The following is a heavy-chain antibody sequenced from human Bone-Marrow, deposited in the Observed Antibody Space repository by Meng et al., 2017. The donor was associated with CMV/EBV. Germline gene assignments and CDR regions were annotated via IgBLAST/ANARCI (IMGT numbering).Heavy chain of an antibody. J-gene: IGHJ3*02. Sequence: GGFLRPSCAASGFTFDDYTMHWVRQAPGKGLEWVSLISWDGGSTYYADSVKGRFTISRDNSKNSLYLQMNSLRTEDTALYYCAKDMALHDAFDIWGPGKMVTVSS. CDR3: AKDMALHDAFDI. V-gene: IGHV3-43*01. CDR2: ISWDGGST. CDR1: GFTFDDYT.